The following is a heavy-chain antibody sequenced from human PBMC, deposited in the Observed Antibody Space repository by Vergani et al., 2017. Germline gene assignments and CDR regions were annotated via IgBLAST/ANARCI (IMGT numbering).Heavy chain of an antibody. CDR2: ISAYNGNT. D-gene: IGHD5-12*01. CDR3: ARDRSGSQLRYYYYYYGMDV. J-gene: IGHJ6*02. V-gene: IGHV1-18*01. Sequence: QVQLVQSGAEVKKPGASVKVSCKASGYTFTSYGISWVRQAPGQGLEWMGWISAYNGNTNYAQKLQGRVTMTTDTSTSTAYMELRSLRSDDTAVYYCARDRSGSQLRYYYYYYGMDVWGQGTTVTVSS. CDR1: GYTFTSYG.